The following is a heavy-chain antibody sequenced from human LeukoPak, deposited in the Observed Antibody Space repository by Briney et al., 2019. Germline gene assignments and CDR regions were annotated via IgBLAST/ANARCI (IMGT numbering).Heavy chain of an antibody. Sequence: SGPTLVNPTQTLTLTCTFSGFSLSTGGMRVSWIRQPPGKALEWLARIDWDDDKFYSTSLETRLTISKDTSKNQVVITMTNMDPVGTATYYCARNGYSGYDFAHWGQGTLVTVSS. V-gene: IGHV2-70*04. CDR3: ARNGYSGYDFAH. J-gene: IGHJ4*02. D-gene: IGHD5-12*01. CDR1: GFSLSTGGMR. CDR2: IDWDDDK.